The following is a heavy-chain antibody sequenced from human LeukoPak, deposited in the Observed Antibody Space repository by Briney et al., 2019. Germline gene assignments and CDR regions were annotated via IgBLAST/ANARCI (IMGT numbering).Heavy chain of an antibody. J-gene: IGHJ4*02. CDR3: ARVQYDSSGYYLDY. V-gene: IGHV4-31*03. CDR2: IYYSGST. CDR1: GGSISSGGYY. D-gene: IGHD3-22*01. Sequence: PSQTLSLTCTVSGGSISSGGYYWSWIRQHPGKGLEWIGYIYYSGSTYYNPSLKSRVTISVDTSKNQFSPKLSSVTAADTAVYYCARVQYDSSGYYLDYWGQGTLVTVSS.